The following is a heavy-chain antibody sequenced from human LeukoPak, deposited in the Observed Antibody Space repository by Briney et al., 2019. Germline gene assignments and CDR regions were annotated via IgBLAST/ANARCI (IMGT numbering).Heavy chain of an antibody. Sequence: PSETLSLTCAVYGGSFSGYYWSWIRQPPGKGLGWIGEINHSGSTNYNPSLKSRVTISVDTSKNQFSLKLSSVTAADTAVYYCARLALKVFLHWGQGTLVTVSS. J-gene: IGHJ4*02. CDR1: GGSFSGYY. CDR3: ARLALKVFLH. CDR2: INHSGST. V-gene: IGHV4-34*01. D-gene: IGHD2/OR15-2a*01.